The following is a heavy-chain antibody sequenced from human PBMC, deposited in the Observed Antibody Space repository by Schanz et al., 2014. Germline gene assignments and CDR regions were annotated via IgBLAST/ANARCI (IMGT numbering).Heavy chain of an antibody. D-gene: IGHD5-12*01. Sequence: QVQLLQFGGGVVQPGRSLRLSCAASGFTFSSYAMHWVRQAPGKGLEWVALISNDGSIKYYADSVEGRFTISRDNSRNTLYLQMNSLGTEDTAVYYCASPSGYSDYGTYFDFWGQGTLXTVSS. V-gene: IGHV3-30-3*01. CDR3: ASPSGYSDYGTYFDF. CDR1: GFTFSSYA. J-gene: IGHJ4*02. CDR2: ISNDGSIK.